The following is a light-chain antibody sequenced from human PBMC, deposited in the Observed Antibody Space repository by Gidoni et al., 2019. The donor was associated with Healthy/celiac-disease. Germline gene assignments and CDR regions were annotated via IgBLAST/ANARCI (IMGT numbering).Light chain of an antibody. V-gene: IGKV3-11*01. J-gene: IGKJ4*01. Sequence: EIVLTQSPATLSLSPGERATLSCRASQSVSSYLAWYKQKPGQAPRLLIYDASNRATGIPARFSGSGSGTDFTLSIRSLEPEDFAVYYCQQRSNWPGFGGGTKVEIK. CDR2: DAS. CDR1: QSVSSY. CDR3: QQRSNWPG.